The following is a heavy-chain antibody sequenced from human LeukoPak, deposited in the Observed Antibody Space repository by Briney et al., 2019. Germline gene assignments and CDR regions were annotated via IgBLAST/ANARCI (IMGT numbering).Heavy chain of an antibody. CDR3: ARGPCSSTSCHVSYYYYMDV. Sequence: ASVKVSCKASGYTFTGYYMHWVRQAPGQGLEWMGWISAYNGDTNYAQKLQGRVTMTTDTSTSTAYMELRSLRSDDTAVYYCARGPCSSTSCHVSYYYYMDVWGKGTTVTVSS. D-gene: IGHD2-2*01. V-gene: IGHV1-18*04. CDR2: ISAYNGDT. CDR1: GYTFTGYY. J-gene: IGHJ6*03.